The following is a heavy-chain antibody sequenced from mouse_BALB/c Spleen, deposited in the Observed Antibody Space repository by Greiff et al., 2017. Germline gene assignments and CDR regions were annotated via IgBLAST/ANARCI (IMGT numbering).Heavy chain of an antibody. CDR2: IYPGDGDT. CDR1: GYTFTSYW. J-gene: IGHJ3*01. CDR3: ARDYYVPY. Sequence: LVESGAELARPGASVKLSCKASGYTFTSYWMQWVKQRPGQGLEWIGAIYPGDGDTRYTQKFKGKATLTADKSSSTAYMQLSSLASEDSAVYFCARDYYVPYWGQGTLVTVSA. D-gene: IGHD1-1*01. V-gene: IGHV1-87*01.